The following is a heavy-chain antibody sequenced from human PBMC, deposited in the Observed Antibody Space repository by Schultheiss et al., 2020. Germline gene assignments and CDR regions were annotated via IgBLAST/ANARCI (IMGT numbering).Heavy chain of an antibody. CDR2: IYYSGST. CDR3: ARMGSGSQAFDF. D-gene: IGHD3-10*01. V-gene: IGHV4-61*01. Sequence: SETLSLTCTVSGGSVSSGSHYWSWIRQPPGKGLEWIGYIYYSGSTNYNPSLKSRVTISVDTSKNQFSLRLRSVTAADTAMYYCARMGSGSQAFDFWGQGTLVTVSS. J-gene: IGHJ4*02. CDR1: GGSVSSGSHY.